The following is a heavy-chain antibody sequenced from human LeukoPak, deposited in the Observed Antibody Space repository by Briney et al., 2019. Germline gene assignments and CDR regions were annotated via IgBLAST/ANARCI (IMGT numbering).Heavy chain of an antibody. J-gene: IGHJ4*02. CDR2: IYNSGST. Sequence: SETLSLTCTVSGGSISSNNYYWGWIRQPPGKGLEWIGSIYNSGSTYYNPSLKSRVTISVDTSKNQFALKLSSVTAADTAVYYCARQKWLQLGIDYWGQGTLVTVSS. D-gene: IGHD5-24*01. CDR1: GGSISSNNYY. V-gene: IGHV4-39*01. CDR3: ARQKWLQLGIDY.